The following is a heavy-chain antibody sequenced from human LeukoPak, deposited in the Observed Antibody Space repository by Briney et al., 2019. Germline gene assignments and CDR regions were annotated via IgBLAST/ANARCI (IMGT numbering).Heavy chain of an antibody. CDR2: IWYDGSNK. Sequence: GSLRLSCAASGFTFSSYGMHWVRQAPGKGLEWVAVIWYDGSNKYYADSVKGRFTISRDNSKNTLYLQMNSLRAEDTVVYYCARSYGSGYDAFDIWGQGTMVTVSS. J-gene: IGHJ3*02. CDR1: GFTFSSYG. CDR3: ARSYGSGYDAFDI. D-gene: IGHD3-10*01. V-gene: IGHV3-33*01.